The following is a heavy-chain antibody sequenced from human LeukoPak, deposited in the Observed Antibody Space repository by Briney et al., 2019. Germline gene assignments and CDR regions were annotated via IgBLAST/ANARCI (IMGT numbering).Heavy chain of an antibody. D-gene: IGHD6-6*01. CDR2: IYYSGST. Sequence: SETLSLTCTVSGGSISSYYWSWIRQPPGKGLEWIGYIYYSGSTNYNPSLKSRVTISVDTSKNQFSLKLSSVTAADTAVYYCAAQPARYCYGMDVWGQGTTVTVSS. V-gene: IGHV4-59*01. CDR3: AAQPARYCYGMDV. CDR1: GGSISSYY. J-gene: IGHJ6*02.